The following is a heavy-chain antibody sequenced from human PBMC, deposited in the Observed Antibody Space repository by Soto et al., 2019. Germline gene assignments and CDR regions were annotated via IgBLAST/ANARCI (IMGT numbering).Heavy chain of an antibody. CDR1: GGSVSSGDYH. Sequence: TLSLTCTVSGGSVSSGDYHWSWIRQSPGKALEWIGYVYHTGSTYYNPSLKSRVTISVDTSKNQFSLNLSSVTAADTAVYYCARAPGGSYYGYFDYWGQGTLVTVSS. J-gene: IGHJ4*02. V-gene: IGHV4-30-4*01. CDR3: ARAPGGSYYGYFDY. CDR2: VYHTGST. D-gene: IGHD1-26*01.